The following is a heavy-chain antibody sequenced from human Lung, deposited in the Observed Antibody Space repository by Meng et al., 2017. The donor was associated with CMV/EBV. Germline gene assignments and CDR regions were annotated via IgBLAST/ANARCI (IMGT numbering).Heavy chain of an antibody. V-gene: IGHV4-59*01. J-gene: IGHJ5*02. CDR1: GTSISPYY. D-gene: IGHD3-3*01. CDR2: IYFNGNT. Sequence: GSLRLSCTVFGTSISPYYWSWIRQPPGKGLEWIGYIYFNGNTNYNPALKSRVTMSLDTSMNQFSLKLNSVTAADTAVYYCARDRSDLWSGPFDPWGRGTLVTVSS. CDR3: ARDRSDLWSGPFDP.